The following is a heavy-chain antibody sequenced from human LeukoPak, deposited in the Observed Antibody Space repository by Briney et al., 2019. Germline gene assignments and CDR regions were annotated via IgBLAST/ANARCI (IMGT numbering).Heavy chain of an antibody. CDR1: GGSISSSSYY. CDR3: AAGYYYGSSGPNWFDP. Sequence: SETLSLTCTVSGGSISSSSYYWGWIRQPPGKGLEWIGSIYYSGSTYYNPSLKSRVTISVDTSKNQFSLKLSSVTAADTAVYYCAAGYYYGSSGPNWFDPWGQGTLVTISS. J-gene: IGHJ5*02. CDR2: IYYSGST. V-gene: IGHV4-39*01. D-gene: IGHD3-22*01.